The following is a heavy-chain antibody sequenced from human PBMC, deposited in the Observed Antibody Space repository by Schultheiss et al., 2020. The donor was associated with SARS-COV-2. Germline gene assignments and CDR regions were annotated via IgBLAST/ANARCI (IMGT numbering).Heavy chain of an antibody. J-gene: IGHJ2*01. V-gene: IGHV3-23*01. CDR3: ARDRDRDYYDSSGYYAGWYFDL. CDR2: ISGSGGST. CDR1: GFTVSSNY. D-gene: IGHD3-22*01. Sequence: GESLKISCAASGFTVSSNYMSWVRQAPGKGLEWVSAISGSGGSTYYADSVKGRFTISRDNAKNSLSLQMISLRAEDTAVYYCARDRDRDYYDSSGYYAGWYFDLWGRGTLVTVSS.